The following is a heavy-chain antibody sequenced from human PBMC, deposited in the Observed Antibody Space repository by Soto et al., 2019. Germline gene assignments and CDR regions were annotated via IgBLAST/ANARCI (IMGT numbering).Heavy chain of an antibody. CDR3: ARDSGGMDV. J-gene: IGHJ6*02. V-gene: IGHV1-3*01. CDR2: INAGNGNT. CDR1: WYTLTNYS. Sequence: GGSVKGSLKGSWYTLTNYSIHWVRQAPGQRLEWMGWINAGNGNTKYSQKFQGRVTITRDTSASTAYMELSSLRSEDTAVYYCARDSGGMDVWGQGTTVTVSS.